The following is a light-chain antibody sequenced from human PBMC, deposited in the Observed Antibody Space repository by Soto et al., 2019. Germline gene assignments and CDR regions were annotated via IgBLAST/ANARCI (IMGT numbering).Light chain of an antibody. CDR3: SSYAGNYTYV. CDR1: SSVVGGYNY. Sequence: QSALTQPRSVSGSPGQTVTVSCTGTSSVVGGYNYVSWFQQYPGRAPKLMIYDVSERPSGVPDRFSGSKSGNTASLTISGLQADDEADYYCSSYAGNYTYVFGGGTKVTVL. J-gene: IGLJ1*01. V-gene: IGLV2-11*01. CDR2: DVS.